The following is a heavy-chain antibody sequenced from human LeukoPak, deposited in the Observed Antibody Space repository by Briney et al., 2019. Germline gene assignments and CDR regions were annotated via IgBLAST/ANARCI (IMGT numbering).Heavy chain of an antibody. D-gene: IGHD2-8*01. J-gene: IGHJ4*02. CDR1: GYTFATYG. V-gene: IGHV1-18*01. Sequence: GASVKVSCKAAGYTFATYGFSWVRQAPGHGLEWMGWISANTGKTDYAQKFQGRVTMTTDTSTSTAYMELRSLRPDDTAVYYCAKVAGDAMEYWGQGTLLTVSS. CDR2: ISANTGKT. CDR3: AKVAGDAMEY.